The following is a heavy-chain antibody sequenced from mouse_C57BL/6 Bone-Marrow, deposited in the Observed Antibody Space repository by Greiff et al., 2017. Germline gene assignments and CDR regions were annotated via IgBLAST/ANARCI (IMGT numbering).Heavy chain of an antibody. D-gene: IGHD2-3*01. CDR1: GYTFTDYN. CDR3: ARGAYDGYYESWYFDV. Sequence: VQLQQSGPELVKPGASVKIPCKASGYTFTDYNMDWVKQSHGKSLEWIGDINPNNGGTIYNQKFKGKATLTVDKSSSTAYMELRSLPSEDTAVYYCARGAYDGYYESWYFDVWGTGTTVTVSS. V-gene: IGHV1-18*01. J-gene: IGHJ1*03. CDR2: INPNNGGT.